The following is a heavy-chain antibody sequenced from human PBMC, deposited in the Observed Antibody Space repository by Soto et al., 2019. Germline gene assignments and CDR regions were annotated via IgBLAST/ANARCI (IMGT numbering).Heavy chain of an antibody. D-gene: IGHD1-26*01. Sequence: SLRLSCAASGFTFSTYSMNWVRQAPGKGLEWVSGITGSSGRTFYADSVKGRFTISRDNSKNTVYLQMNSVRADDTAVYYCAKEYTSTSRGSFDYWGQGALVTVSS. CDR3: AKEYTSTSRGSFDY. CDR2: ITGSSGRT. V-gene: IGHV3-23*01. CDR1: GFTFSTYS. J-gene: IGHJ4*02.